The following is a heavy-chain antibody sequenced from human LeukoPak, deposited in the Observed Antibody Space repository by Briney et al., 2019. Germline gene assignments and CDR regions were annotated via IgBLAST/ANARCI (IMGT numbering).Heavy chain of an antibody. J-gene: IGHJ4*02. CDR2: IYNSGSA. CDR3: ARRRVDSGNHHFDY. Sequence: PSETLSLTCAVSVYSISSGYYWGWIRQPPGKGLEWIGNIYNSGSADYNPSLKSQVTISVDTSKNQFSLKLSSVTAADTAVYYCARRRVDSGNHHFDYWGQGTLVTVSS. D-gene: IGHD1-26*01. V-gene: IGHV4-38-2*01. CDR1: VYSISSGYY.